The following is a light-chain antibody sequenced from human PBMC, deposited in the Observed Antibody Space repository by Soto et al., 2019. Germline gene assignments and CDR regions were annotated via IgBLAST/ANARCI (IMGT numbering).Light chain of an antibody. CDR1: SSDVGSYNL. CDR3: SSYAGSNTDYV. CDR2: EGS. J-gene: IGLJ1*01. Sequence: QSALTQPASVSGSPGQSITISCTGTSSDVGSYNLVSWYQRHPGKAPKLMIYEGSKRPSGVSNRFSGSKSGNTASLTISGLQAEDEADYYCSSYAGSNTDYVFGTGTKVTVL. V-gene: IGLV2-14*02.